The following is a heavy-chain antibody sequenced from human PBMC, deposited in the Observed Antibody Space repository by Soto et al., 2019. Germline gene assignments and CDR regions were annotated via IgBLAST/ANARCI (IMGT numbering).Heavy chain of an antibody. CDR3: TTDSYSTIIIVRFDY. J-gene: IGHJ4*01. CDR1: GFTFSSYS. Sequence: PGGSLRLSCAASGFTFSSYSMNWVRQAPGKGLEWVGRIKSKTDGGTTDYAEPAKGRFAISRDDSNNMVYLQMNSLKIEDTAVYYCTTDSYSTIIIVRFDYWGHGTLVTVSS. V-gene: IGHV3-15*07. D-gene: IGHD3-22*01. CDR2: IKSKTDGGTT.